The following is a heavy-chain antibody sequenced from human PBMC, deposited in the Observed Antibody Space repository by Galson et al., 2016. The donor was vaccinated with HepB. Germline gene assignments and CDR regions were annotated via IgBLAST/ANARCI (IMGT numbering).Heavy chain of an antibody. Sequence: SLRLSCAASRFTFSNYNMNWVRQAPGRGLEWISTIGASGYTTYYSDSAKGRFTISRENSKNTLYLVLTSLRVEDTAVYYCARRQLAHFDYWGQGSLVTVSS. D-gene: IGHD1-1*01. CDR1: RFTFSNYN. CDR3: ARRQLAHFDY. V-gene: IGHV3-23*01. J-gene: IGHJ4*02. CDR2: IGASGYTT.